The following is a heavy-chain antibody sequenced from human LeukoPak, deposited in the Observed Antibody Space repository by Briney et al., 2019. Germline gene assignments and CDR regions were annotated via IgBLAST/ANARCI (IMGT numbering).Heavy chain of an antibody. J-gene: IGHJ5*02. Sequence: GGTLRLSCAASGFTFSSYSMNWVRQAPGKGLEWVSSISSSSSYIYYADSMKGRFTISRDNAKNSLYLQMNSLRAEDTAVYYCARGSHSSSWYGSWGQGTLVTVSS. CDR1: GFTFSSYS. CDR2: ISSSSSYI. V-gene: IGHV3-21*01. CDR3: ARGSHSSSWYGS. D-gene: IGHD6-13*01.